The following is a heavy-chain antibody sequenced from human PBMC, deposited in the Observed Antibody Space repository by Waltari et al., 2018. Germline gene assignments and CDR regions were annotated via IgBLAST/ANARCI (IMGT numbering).Heavy chain of an antibody. J-gene: IGHJ2*01. D-gene: IGHD5-18*01. CDR3: AGVDTAMEYWYFDL. CDR1: GGSISSYS. V-gene: IGHV4-59*01. Sequence: QVQLQESGPGLVKPSETLSLTCTVSGGSISSYSWSCIRQPPGKGLEWIGYIYYSGSTNYTPSLKSRVTISVDTSKNQFSLKLSSVTAADTAVYYCAGVDTAMEYWYFDLWGRGTLVTVSS. CDR2: IYYSGST.